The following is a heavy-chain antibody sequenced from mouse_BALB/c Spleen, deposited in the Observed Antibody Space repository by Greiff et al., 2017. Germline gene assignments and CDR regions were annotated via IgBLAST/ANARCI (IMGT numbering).Heavy chain of an antibody. Sequence: EVQLQESGGGLVQPGGSRKLSCAASGFTFSSFGMHWVRQAPEKGLEWVAYISSGSSTIYYADTVKGRFTISRDNPKNTLFLQMTSLRSEDTAMYYCARGIYDGYYWYFDVWGAGTTVTVSS. V-gene: IGHV5-17*02. D-gene: IGHD2-3*01. CDR3: ARGIYDGYYWYFDV. CDR2: ISSGSSTI. CDR1: GFTFSSFG. J-gene: IGHJ1*01.